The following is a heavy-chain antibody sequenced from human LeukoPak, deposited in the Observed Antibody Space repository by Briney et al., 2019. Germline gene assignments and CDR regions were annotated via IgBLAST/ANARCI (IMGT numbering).Heavy chain of an antibody. J-gene: IGHJ4*02. D-gene: IGHD2-2*02. Sequence: ASVKVSCEASGYTFIYYNIIWVRQASGQGLEWMGWSSPKSGDTGYAQRFQGRVTFTIDTSKRTAYMQLTSLTSEDTAVYYCVRSDSREEWSPYTDSWGQGTLVTVSS. CDR1: GYTFIYYN. CDR2: SSPKSGDT. CDR3: VRSDSREEWSPYTDS. V-gene: IGHV1-8*03.